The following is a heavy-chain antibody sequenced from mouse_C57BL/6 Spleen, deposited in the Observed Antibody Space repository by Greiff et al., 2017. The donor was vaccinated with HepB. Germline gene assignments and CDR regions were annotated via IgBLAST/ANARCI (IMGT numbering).Heavy chain of an antibody. V-gene: IGHV2-9-1*01. CDR1: GFSLTSYA. J-gene: IGHJ4*01. D-gene: IGHD2-4*01. CDR2: IWTGGGT. Sequence: VKLMESGPGLVAPSQSLSITCTVSGFSLTSYAISWVRQPPGKGLEWLGVIWTGGGTNYNSALKSRLSISKDNSKSQVFLKMNSLQTDDTARYYCARSPRYDYDGGGYAMDYWGQGTSVTVSS. CDR3: ARSPRYDYDGGGYAMDY.